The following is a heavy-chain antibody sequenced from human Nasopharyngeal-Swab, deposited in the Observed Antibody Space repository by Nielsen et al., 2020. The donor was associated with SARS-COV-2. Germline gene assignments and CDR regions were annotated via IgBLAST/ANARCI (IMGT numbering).Heavy chain of an antibody. Sequence: ASVKVSCKASGYTFTSYGISWVRQAPGQGLEWMGWISAYNGNTNYAQKLQGRVTMTTDTSTSTAYMELRSLRSDDTAVYYCARDPAAYCSGGSCYSAGAHDDYWGQGTLVTVSS. CDR1: GYTFTSYG. D-gene: IGHD2-15*01. V-gene: IGHV1-18*01. CDR2: ISAYNGNT. J-gene: IGHJ4*02. CDR3: ARDPAAYCSGGSCYSAGAHDDY.